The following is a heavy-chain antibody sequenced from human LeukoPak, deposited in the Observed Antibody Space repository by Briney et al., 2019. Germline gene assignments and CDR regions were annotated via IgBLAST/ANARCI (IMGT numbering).Heavy chain of an antibody. V-gene: IGHV1-3*01. D-gene: IGHD1-26*01. Sequence: ASVKVSCKASGYTFTSYAMHLVRQAPGQRLEWMGWINAGNGNTKYSQKFQGRVTNTRDTSASTAYMELSRLRSDDTAVYYCARLRIVGAADAFDSWGEGTMVTVSS. CDR2: INAGNGNT. J-gene: IGHJ3*02. CDR3: ARLRIVGAADAFDS. CDR1: GYTFTSYA.